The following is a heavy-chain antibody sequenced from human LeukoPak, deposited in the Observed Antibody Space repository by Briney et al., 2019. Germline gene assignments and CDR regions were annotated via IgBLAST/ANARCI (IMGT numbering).Heavy chain of an antibody. J-gene: IGHJ4*02. D-gene: IGHD6-13*01. Sequence: PGGSLRLSCAASGFTFSSYGMHWVRQAPGKGLEWAAFIRYDGSNKYYGDSVKGRFTISRDNSKNTVFLQMDSLRAEDTAVYYCTKSRGATASTPIGYFGYWGQGALVTVSS. CDR3: TKSRGATASTPIGYFGY. V-gene: IGHV3-30*02. CDR1: GFTFSSYG. CDR2: IRYDGSNK.